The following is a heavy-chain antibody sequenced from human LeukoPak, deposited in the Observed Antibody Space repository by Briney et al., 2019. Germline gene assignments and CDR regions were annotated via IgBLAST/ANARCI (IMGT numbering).Heavy chain of an antibody. V-gene: IGHV3-43*02. CDR2: ISGDGGST. CDR1: GFAFDDYA. Sequence: GGSLRLSCAASGFAFDDYAMHWVRQAPGKGLEWVSLISGDGGSTYYADSVKGRFTISRDNSKNSLYLQMNSLRTEDTALYYCAIDPTYDFWSGYLRGKNWFDPWGQGTLVTVSS. CDR3: AIDPTYDFWSGYLRGKNWFDP. J-gene: IGHJ5*02. D-gene: IGHD3-3*01.